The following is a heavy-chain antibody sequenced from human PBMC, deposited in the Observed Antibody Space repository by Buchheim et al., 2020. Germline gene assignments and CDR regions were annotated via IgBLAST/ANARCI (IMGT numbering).Heavy chain of an antibody. CDR2: ISGSGGST. CDR3: AKDHCSGGSCYSWNKTPSREPNDY. V-gene: IGHV3-23*01. Sequence: EVQLLESGGGLVQPGGSLRLSCAASGFTFSSYAMSWVRQAPGKGLEWVSAISGSGGSTYYADSVKGRFTISRDNSKNTLYLQMNSLRAEDTAVYYCAKDHCSGGSCYSWNKTPSREPNDYWGQGTL. D-gene: IGHD2-15*01. CDR1: GFTFSSYA. J-gene: IGHJ4*02.